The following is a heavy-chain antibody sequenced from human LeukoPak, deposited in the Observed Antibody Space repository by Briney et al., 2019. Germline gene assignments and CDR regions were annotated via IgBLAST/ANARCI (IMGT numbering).Heavy chain of an antibody. CDR1: GFTFSSYA. J-gene: IGHJ6*02. V-gene: IGHV3-30-3*02. CDR3: AKRSGSRHQWDYYYGMDV. Sequence: GRSLRLSCAASGFTFSSYAMHWVRQAPGKGLEWVAVISYDGSNKYYADSVKGRFTISRDNSKNTLYLQMNSLRAEDTAVYYCAKRSGSRHQWDYYYGMDVWGQGTTVTVSS. CDR2: ISYDGSNK. D-gene: IGHD1-26*01.